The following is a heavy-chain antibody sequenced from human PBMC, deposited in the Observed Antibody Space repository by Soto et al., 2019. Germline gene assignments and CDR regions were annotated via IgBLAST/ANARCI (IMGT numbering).Heavy chain of an antibody. J-gene: IGHJ4*02. CDR2: INAGNGNT. CDR3: ARELQGLYYFDY. V-gene: IGHV1-3*01. CDR1: GCTFTSYA. Sequence: ASVKVSCKASGCTFTSYAMHWVRQAPGQRLEWMGWINAGNGNTKYSQKFQGRVSISRDTSASTASMELSSLTSEDTAVYYCARELQGLYYFDYWGQGTLVTVSS. D-gene: IGHD4-4*01.